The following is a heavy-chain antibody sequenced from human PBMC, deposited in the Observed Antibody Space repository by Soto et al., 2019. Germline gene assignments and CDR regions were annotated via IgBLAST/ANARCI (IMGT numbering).Heavy chain of an antibody. J-gene: IGHJ4*02. CDR1: GYSFTSYW. CDR3: ARLDWGGNRIFDY. V-gene: IGHV5-51*01. CDR2: FYPGDSDT. Sequence: EVQLVQSGAEVKKPGESLKISCKGSGYSFTSYWIGCVRQMPGKGLEWMGVFYPGDSDTRYSPSFQGQVTMSADNSITTAYLQWSSLRASDTAMYYCARLDWGGNRIFDYWGQGTLVTVSS. D-gene: IGHD2-15*01.